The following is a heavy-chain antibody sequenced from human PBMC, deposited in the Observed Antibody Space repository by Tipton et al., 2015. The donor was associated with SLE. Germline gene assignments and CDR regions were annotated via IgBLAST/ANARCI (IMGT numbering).Heavy chain of an antibody. CDR2: ISTYNGNT. CDR3: ARDNGVGIVVVVAARGAPFDY. Sequence: QLVQSGAEVKKPGASVKVSCNASGYTFTSYGISWARQAPGQGLEWMGWISTYNGNTNYAQKLQGRVTMTTDTSTSTAYMELRSLRSDDTAVYYCARDNGVGIVVVVAARGAPFDYWGQGTLVTVSS. D-gene: IGHD2-15*01. CDR1: GYTFTSYG. V-gene: IGHV1-18*01. J-gene: IGHJ4*02.